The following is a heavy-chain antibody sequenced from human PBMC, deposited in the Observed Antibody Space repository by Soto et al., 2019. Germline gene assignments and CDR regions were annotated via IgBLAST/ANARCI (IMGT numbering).Heavy chain of an antibody. CDR2: VIPLFNTP. Sequence: QVQLVQSGAEVKKPGSSAMVSCTASGGTFNTFAFTWVRQAPGQGFEWMGGVIPLFNTPDYAQKFQGRVTITADESTSKVYLELSGLGSDDTDVYFCGLASKWELLGYFYGMDVWGQGTTVIVSS. V-gene: IGHV1-69*01. D-gene: IGHD1-26*01. CDR1: GGTFNTFA. J-gene: IGHJ6*02. CDR3: GLASKWELLGYFYGMDV.